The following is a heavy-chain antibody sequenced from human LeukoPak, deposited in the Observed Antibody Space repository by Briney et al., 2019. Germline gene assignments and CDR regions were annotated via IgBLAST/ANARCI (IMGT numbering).Heavy chain of an antibody. J-gene: IGHJ4*02. CDR2: IYYSGST. D-gene: IGHD5-18*01. CDR1: GGSISSSSYY. V-gene: IGHV4-39*07. CDR3: ARSGYSYGNFDY. Sequence: SETLSLTCTVSGGSISSSSYYWGWIRQPPGKGLEWIGSIYYSGSTYYNPSLKSRVTISVDTSKNQFSLKLSSVTAVDTAVYYCARSGYSYGNFDYWGQGTLVTVSS.